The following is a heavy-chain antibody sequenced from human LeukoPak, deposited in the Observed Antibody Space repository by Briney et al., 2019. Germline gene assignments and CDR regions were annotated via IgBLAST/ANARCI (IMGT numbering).Heavy chain of an antibody. CDR2: TYYRSKWYN. D-gene: IGHD3-9*01. CDR3: AIVNPYYDILTGLGAGWFDS. J-gene: IGHJ5*01. Sequence: SQTLSLTCAISGDSVSSNSAAWNWIRQSPSRGLEWLGRTYYRSKWYNDYAVSVKSRITINPDTSKNQFSLQLNSVTPEDTAVYYCAIVNPYYDILTGLGAGWFDSWGQGTLVTVSS. V-gene: IGHV6-1*01. CDR1: GDSVSSNSAA.